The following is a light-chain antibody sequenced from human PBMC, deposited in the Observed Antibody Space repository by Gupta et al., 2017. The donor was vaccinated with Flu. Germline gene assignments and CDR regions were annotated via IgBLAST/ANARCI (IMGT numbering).Light chain of an antibody. J-gene: IGKJ4*01. CDR2: WAS. Sequence: LGERATINCRSSQSLLFNSNSKNYVAWYQQKPGQPPKLLIYWASTRESGVPDRFNGSGSGTDFTLTISSLQAEDVAVYYCQQYYATLALTFGGGTKVEIK. CDR3: QQYYATLALT. CDR1: QSLLFNSNSKNY. V-gene: IGKV4-1*01.